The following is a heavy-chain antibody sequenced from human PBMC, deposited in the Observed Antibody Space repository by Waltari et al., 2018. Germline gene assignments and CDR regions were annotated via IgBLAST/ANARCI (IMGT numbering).Heavy chain of an antibody. CDR1: GSTFGGYW. D-gene: IGHD6-19*01. Sequence: EVRLVQYGGGVVQSGGSLRLTGGGSGSTFGGYWVHWVRQPPGKGLVWGARIRPDGAGTTYADLVEGRFTISRDNARNTVALQMDSLRADDTAVYYCVRGTSDWPGIDYWAQGILVTVSS. J-gene: IGHJ4*02. V-gene: IGHV3-74*03. CDR3: VRGTSDWPGIDY. CDR2: IRPDGAGT.